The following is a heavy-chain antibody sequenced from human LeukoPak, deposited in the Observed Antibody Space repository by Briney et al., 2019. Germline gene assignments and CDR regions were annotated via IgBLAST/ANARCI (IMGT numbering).Heavy chain of an antibody. CDR2: ISSSSTI. CDR1: GFTFSSYS. CDR3: ARGNRWLVFYYYGMDV. J-gene: IGHJ6*02. D-gene: IGHD6-19*01. V-gene: IGHV3-48*01. Sequence: PGGSPRLSCAASGFTFSSYSMNWVRQAPGKGLEWVSYISSSSTIYYADSVKGRFTISRDNAKNSLYLQMNSLRAEDTAVYYCARGNRWLVFYYYGMDVWGQGTTVTVSS.